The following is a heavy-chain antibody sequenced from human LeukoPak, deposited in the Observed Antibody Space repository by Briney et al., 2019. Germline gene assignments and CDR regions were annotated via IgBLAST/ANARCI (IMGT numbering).Heavy chain of an antibody. CDR2: INAGNGNT. CDR1: GYTFTSYA. D-gene: IGHD3-22*01. Sequence: ASVKVSCKASGYTFTSYAMHWVRQAPGQRLEWMGWINAGNGNTKYSQKFQGRVTITRDTSASTAYMELSSLRSEGTAVYYCARSRDYYDSSGPGDYWGQGTLVTVSS. CDR3: ARSRDYYDSSGPGDY. J-gene: IGHJ4*02. V-gene: IGHV1-3*01.